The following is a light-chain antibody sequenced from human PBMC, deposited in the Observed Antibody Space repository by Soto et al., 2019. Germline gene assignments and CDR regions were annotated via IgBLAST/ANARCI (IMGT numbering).Light chain of an antibody. CDR2: GAS. Sequence: EVLISQSPATLSVSPGERATLSCRASQSVSRKLAWYQQPRGPAPRLLIHGASTRHSGIPGRFSGSGSGTEFTLTISSLQSEDFAVYYCQQHDSWPRTFGQGTKVDI. CDR3: QQHDSWPRT. J-gene: IGKJ1*01. V-gene: IGKV3-15*01. CDR1: QSVSRK.